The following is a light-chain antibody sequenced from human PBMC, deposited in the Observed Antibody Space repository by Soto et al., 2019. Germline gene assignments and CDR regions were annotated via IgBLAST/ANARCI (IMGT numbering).Light chain of an antibody. CDR1: QGVGSN. CDR3: QQYDDWPRT. J-gene: IGKJ1*01. V-gene: IGKV3-15*01. CDR2: GSS. Sequence: ETVMTQSPATLSVSPGERATLSCRASQGVGSNLAWYQQRPGQAPRLLIFGSSTRATGIPDRFSGSGFGAEFTRTISSLQSEDSAVYYCQQYDDWPRTFGQGTKVEIK.